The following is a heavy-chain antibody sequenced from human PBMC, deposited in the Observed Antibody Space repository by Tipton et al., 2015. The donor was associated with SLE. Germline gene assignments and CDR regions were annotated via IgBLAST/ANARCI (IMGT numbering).Heavy chain of an antibody. V-gene: IGHV3-74*01. CDR1: GFTFSSYW. CDR2: INSDGSST. D-gene: IGHD2-2*01. Sequence: SLRLSCAASGFTFSSYWMHWVRQAPGKGLVWVSRINSDGSSTSYADSVKGRFTISRDNAKNTLYLQMNSLTAEDTAVYYCARVGCSSTGCYRRESFDYWGQGTLVTVSS. J-gene: IGHJ4*02. CDR3: ARVGCSSTGCYRRESFDY.